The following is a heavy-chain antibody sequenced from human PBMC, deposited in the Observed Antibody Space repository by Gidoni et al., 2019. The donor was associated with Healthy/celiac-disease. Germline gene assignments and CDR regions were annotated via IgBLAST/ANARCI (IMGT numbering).Heavy chain of an antibody. CDR1: GFTFSSYA. J-gene: IGHJ6*02. CDR2: ISYDGSNK. D-gene: IGHD1-1*01. Sequence: QVQLVESGGGVVQPGRSLRLSCAASGFTFSSYAMHWVRQAPGKGLEGVAVISYDGSNKYYADSVKGRFTISRDNSKNTLYLQMNSLRAEDTAVYYCARDGSTTGTTGFPRYYYYGMDVWGQGTTVTVSS. CDR3: ARDGSTTGTTGFPRYYYYGMDV. V-gene: IGHV3-30-3*01.